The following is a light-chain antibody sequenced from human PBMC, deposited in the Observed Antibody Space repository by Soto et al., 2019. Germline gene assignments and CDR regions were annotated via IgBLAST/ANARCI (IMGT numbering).Light chain of an antibody. CDR3: QHYNSYSEA. CDR2: DAS. CDR1: QYISKW. Sequence: DIQMTQSPSTLFASVGDRVTITCRASQYISKWLAWYQQKPGKAPKLLIYDASTLASGVPSRFSGSRSDREFTLTISSLQPDDFATYYCQHYNSYSEAFGQGTKVDIK. V-gene: IGKV1-5*01. J-gene: IGKJ1*01.